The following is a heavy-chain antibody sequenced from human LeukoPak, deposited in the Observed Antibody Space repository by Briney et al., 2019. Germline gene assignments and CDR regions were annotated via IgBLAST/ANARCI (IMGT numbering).Heavy chain of an antibody. Sequence: ASVKVSCKASGYTFTNYDIMWVRQATGQGPEWMGWMNSNSGNTGSAQKFQGRVTMTRDTSINAAYMELHSLTSEDTAVYYCARGRGGTVVRGYLDYWGQGTLVTVSS. D-gene: IGHD3-10*01. CDR1: GYTFTNYD. CDR3: ARGRGGTVVRGYLDY. J-gene: IGHJ4*02. V-gene: IGHV1-8*01. CDR2: MNSNSGNT.